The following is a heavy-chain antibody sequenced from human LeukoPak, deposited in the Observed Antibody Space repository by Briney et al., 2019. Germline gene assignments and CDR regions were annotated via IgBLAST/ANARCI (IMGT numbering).Heavy chain of an antibody. CDR1: GGSINSYY. CDR2: IYYSGST. CDR3: ARGPSHYYDSSGYFRY. Sequence: SETLSLNCTVSGGSINSYYWSWIRQPPGKGLEWIGYIYYSGSTNYNPSLKSRVTISVDTSKNQFSLKLSSVTAADTAVYYCARGPSHYYDSSGYFRYWGQGTLVTVSS. D-gene: IGHD3-22*01. J-gene: IGHJ4*02. V-gene: IGHV4-59*01.